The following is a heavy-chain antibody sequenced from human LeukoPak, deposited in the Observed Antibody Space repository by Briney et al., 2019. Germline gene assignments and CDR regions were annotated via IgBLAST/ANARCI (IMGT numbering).Heavy chain of an antibody. J-gene: IGHJ6*03. Sequence: SETLSLTCTVSGGSISSSSYYWGWIRQPPGKGLEWIGGIYYRGSTYYNPSLKSRVTISVDTSKNQFSLRLSSVAAADTAIYYCARDFSSSSTVYYYYYMDVWGKGTTVTVSS. CDR1: GGSISSSSYY. D-gene: IGHD6-6*01. CDR3: ARDFSSSSTVYYYYYMDV. V-gene: IGHV4-39*07. CDR2: IYYRGST.